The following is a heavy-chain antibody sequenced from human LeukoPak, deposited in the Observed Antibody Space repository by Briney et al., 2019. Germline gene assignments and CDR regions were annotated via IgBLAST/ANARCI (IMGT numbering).Heavy chain of an antibody. J-gene: IGHJ6*03. CDR2: INPKSGGT. Sequence: ASVKVSCKASGYTFTGYYMHWVRQAPGQGLEWMGWINPKSGGTNYAQKFQGWVTMTRDTSISTAYMELSRLRSDDTAVYYCARAGVPGGFWSGFVGAVYYYYMDVWGKGTTVTVSS. CDR1: GYTFTGYY. V-gene: IGHV1-2*04. CDR3: ARAGVPGGFWSGFVGAVYYYYMDV. D-gene: IGHD3-3*01.